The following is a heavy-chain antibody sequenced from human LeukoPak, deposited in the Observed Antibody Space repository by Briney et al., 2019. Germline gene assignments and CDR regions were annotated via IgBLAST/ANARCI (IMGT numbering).Heavy chain of an antibody. CDR1: GYFITSAYY. D-gene: IGHD2-2*01. J-gene: IGHJ4*02. CDR3: ARVARCTSCFDVDY. V-gene: IGHV4-38-2*02. CDR2: FFLKGST. Sequence: PSETLSLTCTVSGYFITSAYYWGWIRQPPGKGLEWIGSFFLKGSTYYNPSLKSRVTISVDTSKNQFSLTLSSVTAADTAVYYCARVARCTSCFDVDYWGQGTLVTVSS.